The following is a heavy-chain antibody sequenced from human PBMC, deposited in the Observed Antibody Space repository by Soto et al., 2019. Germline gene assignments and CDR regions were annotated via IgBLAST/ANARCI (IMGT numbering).Heavy chain of an antibody. J-gene: IGHJ6*02. CDR2: IYYSGNT. CDR1: GGSISSYF. CDR3: ASSSLYGLEV. V-gene: IGHV4-59*08. Sequence: PSETLSLTCTVSGGSISSYFWSFIRQPPGKGLEWIGNIYYSGNTYYNPSLKSRLIISIDTSKNHFSLKVGSVTAADAAVYYCASSSLYGLEVWGQGTTVTVSS.